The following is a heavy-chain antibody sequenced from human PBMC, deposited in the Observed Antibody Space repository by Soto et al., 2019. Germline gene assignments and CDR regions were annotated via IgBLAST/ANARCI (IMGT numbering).Heavy chain of an antibody. D-gene: IGHD2-15*01. Sequence: QVQLQESGPGLVKPSETLSLTCTVSGGSINSYYWSWIRQPPGKGLEWIGSLSYSGNFYYNPSLKSRISISVDTSKNQSSLTLTSVAAADTAVYYCARQSCSGGGCYSGPQDWYFSLWGRGTLVTVSS. J-gene: IGHJ2*01. CDR1: GGSINSYY. CDR2: LSYSGNF. CDR3: ARQSCSGGGCYSGPQDWYFSL. V-gene: IGHV4-59*01.